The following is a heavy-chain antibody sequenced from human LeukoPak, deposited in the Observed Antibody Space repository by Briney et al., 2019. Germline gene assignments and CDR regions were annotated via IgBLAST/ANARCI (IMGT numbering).Heavy chain of an antibody. J-gene: IGHJ4*02. CDR1: GFTFNRYG. CDR3: ARGGGYCGGDRYGIDY. Sequence: PGGSLRLSCAASGFTFNRYGMNWVRQAPGKGLEWVSSVSSRSTYINYADSVKGRFTISRDDAKNSLYLQMNSLRAEDTAVYYCARGGGYCGGDRYGIDYWGQGTLVTVSS. V-gene: IGHV3-21*01. D-gene: IGHD2-21*01. CDR2: VSSRSTYI.